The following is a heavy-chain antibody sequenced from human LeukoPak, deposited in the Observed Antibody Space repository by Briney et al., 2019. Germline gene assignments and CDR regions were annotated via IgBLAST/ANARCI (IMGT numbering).Heavy chain of an antibody. V-gene: IGHV3-30*03. CDR1: GFTFSSYG. CDR3: ASNQLPAF. J-gene: IGHJ4*02. D-gene: IGHD2-2*01. CDR2: ISYDGSNK. Sequence: PGGSLRLSCAASGFTFSSYGMHWVRQAPGKGLEWVAVISYDGSNKYHADSVKGRFTISRDNSKNTLYLQMNSLRAEDTAVYYCASNQLPAFWSQGTLVTVSS.